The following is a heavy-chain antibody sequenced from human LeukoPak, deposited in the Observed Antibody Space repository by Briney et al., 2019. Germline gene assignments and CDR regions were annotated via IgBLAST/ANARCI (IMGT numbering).Heavy chain of an antibody. CDR1: GGSISSYY. CDR3: ARAQYYDFWSGYSYYYYGMDV. D-gene: IGHD3-3*01. J-gene: IGHJ6*02. Sequence: SETLSLTCTVSGGSISSYYWSWIRQPPEKGLEWIGYIYYSGSTNYNPSLKSRVTISVDTSKNQFSLKLSSVTAADTAVYYCARAQYYDFWSGYSYYYYGMDVWGQGTTVTVSS. CDR2: IYYSGST. V-gene: IGHV4-59*01.